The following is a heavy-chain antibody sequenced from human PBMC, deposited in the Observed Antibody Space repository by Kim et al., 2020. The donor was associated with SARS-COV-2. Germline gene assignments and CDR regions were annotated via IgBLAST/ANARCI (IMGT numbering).Heavy chain of an antibody. CDR3: ARVVADPSSGYGSYGMDV. V-gene: IGHV2-70*01. Sequence: SGPTLVNPTQTLTLTCTFSGFSLSTSGMCVSWIRQPPGKALEWLALIDWDDDKYHSTSLKTRLTISKDTSKNQVVLTMTNKDPVDTATYYCARVVADPSSGYGSYGMDVWGQGTTVTVSS. D-gene: IGHD5-12*01. CDR1: GFSLSTSGMC. CDR2: IDWDDDK. J-gene: IGHJ6*02.